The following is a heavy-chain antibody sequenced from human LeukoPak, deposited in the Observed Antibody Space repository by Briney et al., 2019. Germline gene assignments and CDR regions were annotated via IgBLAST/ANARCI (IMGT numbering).Heavy chain of an antibody. D-gene: IGHD3-9*01. Sequence: GGSLRLSCAASGFTLSNAWMSWVRQAPGKGLEWVGRIKSKTDGGTTNYAAPVKGRFTISRDDSKNTLYLQMNSLKTEDTAVYYCTRNYDILTGYYRRSDAFDIWGQGTMVTVSS. CDR3: TRNYDILTGYYRRSDAFDI. J-gene: IGHJ3*02. CDR1: GFTLSNAW. CDR2: IKSKTDGGTT. V-gene: IGHV3-15*01.